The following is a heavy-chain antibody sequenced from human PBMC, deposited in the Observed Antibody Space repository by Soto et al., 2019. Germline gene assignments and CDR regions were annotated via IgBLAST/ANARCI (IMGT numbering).Heavy chain of an antibody. CDR1: GASIDNNDYS. J-gene: IGHJ5*02. Sequence: QVQLQESGPGLVIPSQTLTLTCAVSGASIDNNDYSWTWIRQHPGKGLEWIGTNNNRGDTYYNPSLKSRLTISLDTSQNHFSLRLNAVTAADTATYYCARGGSGWKALNWFDPWGQGIMVTVSS. CDR3: ARGGSGWKALNWFDP. D-gene: IGHD6-19*01. CDR2: NNNRGDT. V-gene: IGHV4-31*11.